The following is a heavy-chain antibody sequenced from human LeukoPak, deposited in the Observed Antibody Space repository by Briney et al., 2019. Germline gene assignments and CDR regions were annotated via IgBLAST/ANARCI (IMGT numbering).Heavy chain of an antibody. V-gene: IGHV1-18*01. D-gene: IGHD4-17*01. J-gene: IGHJ4*02. CDR3: ARDWSGGDYVVDY. CDR1: GPPFTSYG. CDR2: ISAYNGNT. Sequence: APVKVSCKASGPPFTSYGISWVRQAPGQGLEWMGWISAYNGNTKYAKKLQGRVTMTTDTSTSTAYMELRSLRSDDTAVYYCARDWSGGDYVVDYWGQGTLVTVAS.